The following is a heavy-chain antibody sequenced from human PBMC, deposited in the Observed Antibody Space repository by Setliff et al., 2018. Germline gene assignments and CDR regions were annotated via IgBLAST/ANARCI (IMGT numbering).Heavy chain of an antibody. V-gene: IGHV1-46*01. D-gene: IGHD3-22*01. J-gene: IGHJ4*02. CDR1: GYTFTSSS. CDR3: AKVGYCDSSGYYYSAGNFDY. CDR2: INPSDTIT. Sequence: ASVKVSCKASGYTFTSSSIHWVRQAPGQGLEWMGAINPSDTITTFAQRFQGRVTMTRDTSTSTVYMELSSMRSEDTAVYYCAKVGYCDSSGYYYSAGNFDYWGQGTLVTVSS.